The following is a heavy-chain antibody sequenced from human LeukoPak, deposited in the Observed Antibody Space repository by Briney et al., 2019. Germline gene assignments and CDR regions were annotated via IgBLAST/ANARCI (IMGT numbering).Heavy chain of an antibody. Sequence: PRGSLKLACAATGFNFSSYWMSWVRQSPGNDLDWVANIKQDGSEKYYVDSVKSRFTISRDNAKNSLYLQMNSLRAEDTAVYYCAREGAVADLDYWGQGTLVTVSS. CDR2: IKQDGSEK. D-gene: IGHD6-19*01. CDR1: GFNFSSYW. CDR3: AREGAVADLDY. V-gene: IGHV3-7*01. J-gene: IGHJ4*02.